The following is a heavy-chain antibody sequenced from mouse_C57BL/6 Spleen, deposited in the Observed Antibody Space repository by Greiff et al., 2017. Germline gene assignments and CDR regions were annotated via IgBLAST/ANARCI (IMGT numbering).Heavy chain of an antibody. D-gene: IGHD2-4*01. CDR2: IYPRSGNT. CDR3: GREVDYDGGWFSY. V-gene: IGHV1-81*01. J-gene: IGHJ3*01. CDR1: GYTFTSYG. Sequence: VQLVESGAELARPGASVKLSCKASGYTFTSYGISWVKQRTGQGLEWIGEIYPRSGNTYYNEKFKGKATLTADNSSSTAYMGLRSLTSEDSAVYFCGREVDYDGGWFSYLGQGTLVTVSA.